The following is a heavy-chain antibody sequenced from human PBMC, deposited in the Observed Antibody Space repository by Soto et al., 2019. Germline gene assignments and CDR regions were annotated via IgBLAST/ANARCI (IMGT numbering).Heavy chain of an antibody. D-gene: IGHD4-4*01. CDR2: IKSKTDGGTT. Sequence: GGSLRLSCAASGFSFSNACMNWVRQAPGKGLEWVGRIKSKTDGGTTDYAAPVKGRFTISRDDSKNTLYLQMNSLKTEDTAVYYCTTGPRNRPPFYYYYGMDVWGQGTTVTVSS. CDR3: TTGPRNRPPFYYYYGMDV. V-gene: IGHV3-15*07. J-gene: IGHJ6*02. CDR1: GFSFSNAC.